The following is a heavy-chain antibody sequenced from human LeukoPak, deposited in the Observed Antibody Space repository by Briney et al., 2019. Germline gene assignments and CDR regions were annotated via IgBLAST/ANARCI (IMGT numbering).Heavy chain of an antibody. CDR1: GGTFSSYA. Sequence: SVKVSCKASGGTFSSYAISWVRQAPGQGLEWMGGIIPIFGTANYAQKLQGRVTITADESTSTAYMELSSLRSEDTAVYYCARLGFGYCSSTSCYYYYGMDVWGQGTTVTVSS. J-gene: IGHJ6*02. CDR2: IIPIFGTA. CDR3: ARLGFGYCSSTSCYYYYGMDV. D-gene: IGHD2-2*03. V-gene: IGHV1-69*13.